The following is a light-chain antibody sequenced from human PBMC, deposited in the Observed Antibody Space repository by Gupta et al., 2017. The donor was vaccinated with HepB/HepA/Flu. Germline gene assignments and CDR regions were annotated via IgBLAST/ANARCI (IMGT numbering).Light chain of an antibody. CDR2: GAS. CDR3: HQKSYSPGT. V-gene: IGKV3-20*01. CDR1: QSISGSL. J-gene: IGKJ1*01. Sequence: EIVLTQSPGTLSLSPGERATLSCRASQSISGSLLAWYQQKPGQAPRLLIYGASSRANGFPDRFIGSGSGTEFTLTINRREPEDFAVYYCHQKSYSPGTFGQGTKVEIK.